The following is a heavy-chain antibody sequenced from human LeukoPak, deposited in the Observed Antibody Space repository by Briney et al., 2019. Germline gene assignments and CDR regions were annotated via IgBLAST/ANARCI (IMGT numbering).Heavy chain of an antibody. CDR1: GGSISSDYS. D-gene: IGHD6-19*01. CDR2: IYYGGTT. V-gene: IGHV4-39*01. Sequence: TSETLSLTCTVSGGSISSDYSWGWIRQPPGKGLEWIGNIYYGGTTYYNPSLKSRVTISVDTSKNQFSLKLSSVTASDTSIYYCSSTRLGYSSGWHWGQGTLVTVSS. J-gene: IGHJ4*02. CDR3: SSTRLGYSSGWH.